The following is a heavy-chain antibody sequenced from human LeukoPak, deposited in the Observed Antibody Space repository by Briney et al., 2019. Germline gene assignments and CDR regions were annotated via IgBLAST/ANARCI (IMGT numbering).Heavy chain of an antibody. V-gene: IGHV4-34*01. J-gene: IGHJ4*02. Sequence: SETLSLTCAVYGRSFSGYYWSWIRQPPGKGLEWIGEINHSGNTNYNPSLKSRVTISVDTSKNQFSLQLSSVTAADTAVYYCARGLGYCSSTSCSFDYWGQGTLVTVSS. CDR2: INHSGNT. CDR1: GRSFSGYY. CDR3: ARGLGYCSSTSCSFDY. D-gene: IGHD2-2*01.